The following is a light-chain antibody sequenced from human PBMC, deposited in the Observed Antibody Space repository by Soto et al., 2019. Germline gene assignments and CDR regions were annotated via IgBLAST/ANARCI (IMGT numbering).Light chain of an antibody. CDR3: QSFDISLIGWV. CDR2: GNI. V-gene: IGLV1-40*01. Sequence: QSVLTQPPSVSGAPGQRVTISCTGSGSNIGAGSYVHWYQQLPGTAPKLLIYGNINRPSGVPDRFSGSQSGTSASLAITGLQAEDEADYYCQSFDISLIGWVFGGGTKLTVL. CDR1: GSNIGAGSY. J-gene: IGLJ3*02.